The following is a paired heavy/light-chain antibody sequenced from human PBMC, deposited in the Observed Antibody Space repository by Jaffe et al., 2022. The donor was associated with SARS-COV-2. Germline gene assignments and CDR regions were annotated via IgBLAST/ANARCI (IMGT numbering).Light chain of an antibody. CDR2: AAS. J-gene: IGKJ2*01. CDR1: QNIANY. V-gene: IGKV1-39*01. CDR3: QQSYATPFT. Sequence: DIQMTQSPSSLSASVRDRVTITCRASQNIANYLNWYQQRPGKAPKLLISAASSLQSGVPSRFSGSGSRTDFTLTITSLQPEDFATYYCQQSYATPFTFGQGTRLEIK.
Heavy chain of an antibody. D-gene: IGHD3-22*01. CDR2: ISGSGGST. V-gene: IGHV3-23*01. J-gene: IGHJ3*02. Sequence: EVQLLESGGDLVQPGGSLRLSCAASGFTFRNYAMTWVRQAPGKGLEWVSSISGSGGSTYYADHVKGRFTISRDSAKNTLDLQMSSLRVEDTAVYYCAKDLAVGLLYDSDVEDAFDIWGQGTMVTVSS. CDR1: GFTFRNYA. CDR3: AKDLAVGLLYDSDVEDAFDI.